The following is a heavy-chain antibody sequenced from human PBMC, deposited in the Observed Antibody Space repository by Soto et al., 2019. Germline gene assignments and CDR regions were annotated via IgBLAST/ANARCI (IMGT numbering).Heavy chain of an antibody. Sequence: PSETLSLTCAVYGGSFSGYYWSWIRQPPGKGLEWIGEISHSGSTNYNPSLKSRDTISVDTSKNQISLKMSSVTAADTAVYYCAIGLGYYGSGSMHYYYGMDVWGQGTTVTVSS. CDR2: ISHSGST. CDR3: AIGLGYYGSGSMHYYYGMDV. J-gene: IGHJ6*02. D-gene: IGHD3-10*01. CDR1: GGSFSGYY. V-gene: IGHV4-34*01.